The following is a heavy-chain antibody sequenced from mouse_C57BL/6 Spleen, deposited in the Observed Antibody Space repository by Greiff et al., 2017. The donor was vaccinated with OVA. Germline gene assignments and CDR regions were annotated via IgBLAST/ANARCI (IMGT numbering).Heavy chain of an antibody. Sequence: EVQRVESGGGLVKPGGSLKLSCAASGFTFSDYGMHWVRQAPEKGLKWVAYISGGSSTIYYADTVKGRCTISRDNAKNTLFLQMTSLRSEDTAMYYCARGPYGDFDYWGQGTTLTVSS. J-gene: IGHJ2*01. CDR1: GFTFSDYG. D-gene: IGHD1-1*02. CDR2: ISGGSSTI. V-gene: IGHV5-17*01. CDR3: ARGPYGDFDY.